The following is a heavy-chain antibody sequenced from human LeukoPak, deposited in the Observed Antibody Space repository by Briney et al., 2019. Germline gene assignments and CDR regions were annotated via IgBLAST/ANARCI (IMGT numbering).Heavy chain of an antibody. CDR1: GFTFDDYA. CDR3: ARSRSGYYEDY. D-gene: IGHD3-22*01. J-gene: IGHJ4*02. CDR2: ISWNSGSI. Sequence: GGSLRLSCAASGFTFDDYAMHWVRQAPGKGLEWVSGISWNSGSIDFADSVKGRFTISRDNAKNSLSLQVNSLSAEDTAVYYCARSRSGYYEDYWGQGTLVTVSS. V-gene: IGHV3-9*01.